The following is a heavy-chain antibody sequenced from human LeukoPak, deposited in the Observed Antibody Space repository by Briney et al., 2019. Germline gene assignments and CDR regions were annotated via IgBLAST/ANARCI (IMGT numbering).Heavy chain of an antibody. Sequence: PGGSLRLSCAASGFIFSSYGMHWVRQAPDKGLEWVAFIRYDGSRKYYADSVKGRFTISRDNSKNTLYLQMNSLRAEDTAMYYCARGLRGYSGYALAYYYYYYMDVWGKGTTVTVSS. CDR1: GFIFSSYG. D-gene: IGHD5-12*01. V-gene: IGHV3-30*02. CDR3: ARGLRGYSGYALAYYYYYYMDV. J-gene: IGHJ6*03. CDR2: IRYDGSRK.